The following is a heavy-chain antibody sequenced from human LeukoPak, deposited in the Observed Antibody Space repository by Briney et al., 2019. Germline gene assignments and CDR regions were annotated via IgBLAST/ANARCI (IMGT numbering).Heavy chain of an antibody. CDR3: ARDAARDSSGYYYDY. CDR1: GFTFSSYS. CDR2: ISSSSSYI. J-gene: IGHJ4*02. Sequence: PGGSLRLSCADSGFTFSSYSMNWVRQAPGKGLEWVSSISSSSSYIYYADSVKGRFTISRDNAKNSLYLQMNSLRAEDTAVYYCARDAARDSSGYYYDYWGQGTLVTVSS. D-gene: IGHD3-22*01. V-gene: IGHV3-21*01.